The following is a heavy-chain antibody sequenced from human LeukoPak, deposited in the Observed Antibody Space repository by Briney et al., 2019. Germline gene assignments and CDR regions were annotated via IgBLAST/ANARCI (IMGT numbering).Heavy chain of an antibody. D-gene: IGHD4-17*01. J-gene: IGHJ4*02. V-gene: IGHV1-2*02. Sequence: GASVKVSCKASGYTFTGYYMHWVRQAPGQGLEWMGWINPNSGGTNYAQKFQGRVTMTRDTSISTAYMELSRLRSDDTAVYYCARDPVGYGDDRRLAEGQFDYWGQGTLVTVSS. CDR2: INPNSGGT. CDR3: ARDPVGYGDDRRLAEGQFDY. CDR1: GYTFTGYY.